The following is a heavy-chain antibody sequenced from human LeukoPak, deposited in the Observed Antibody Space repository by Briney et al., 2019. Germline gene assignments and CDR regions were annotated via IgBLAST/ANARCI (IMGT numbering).Heavy chain of an antibody. Sequence: SETLSLTCAVYGGSFSGYYWSWIRQPPGKGLEWIGYIYYSGSTNYNPSLKSRVTISVDTSKNQFSLKLSSVTAADTAVYYCARSHYDGLSDIWGQGTMVTVSS. CDR1: GGSFSGYY. J-gene: IGHJ3*02. CDR2: IYYSGST. D-gene: IGHD3-3*01. V-gene: IGHV4-59*08. CDR3: ARSHYDGLSDI.